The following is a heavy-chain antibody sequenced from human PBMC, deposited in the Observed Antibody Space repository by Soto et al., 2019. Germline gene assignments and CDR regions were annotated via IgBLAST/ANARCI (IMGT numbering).Heavy chain of an antibody. D-gene: IGHD3-22*01. CDR1: GGTFSSYT. V-gene: IGHV1-3*01. J-gene: IGHJ4*02. CDR3: ASDLNYDSSGSDY. CDR2: INAGNGNT. Sequence: ASVKVSCKTSGGTFSSYTISWVRQAPGQRLEWMGWINAGNGNTKYSQKFQGRVTITRDTSASAAYMELSSLRSEDTAVYYCASDLNYDSSGSDYWGQGTLVTVSS.